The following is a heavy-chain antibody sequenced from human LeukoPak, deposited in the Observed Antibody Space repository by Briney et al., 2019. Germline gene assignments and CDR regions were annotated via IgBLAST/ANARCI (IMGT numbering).Heavy chain of an antibody. CDR2: ISGTSNTI. CDR1: GFTFSSYS. V-gene: IGHV3-48*01. CDR3: AKGLPPGTTPNPDDAFDI. J-gene: IGHJ3*02. D-gene: IGHD1-1*01. Sequence: GGSLRLSCVGSGFTFSSYSMNWVRQAPGKGLEWVSYISGTSNTIYYADSVKGRFTVSRDNAKNSLYLQMNSLRAEDTAVYYCAKGLPPGTTPNPDDAFDIWGQGTMVTVSS.